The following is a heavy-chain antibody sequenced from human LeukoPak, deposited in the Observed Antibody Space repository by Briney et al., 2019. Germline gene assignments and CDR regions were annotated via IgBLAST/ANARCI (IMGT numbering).Heavy chain of an antibody. CDR3: ARDIGAAAGMGH. CDR1: GGSVRSDSYY. D-gene: IGHD6-13*01. J-gene: IGHJ4*02. CDR2: VYYSGST. Sequence: SETLSLTCTVSGGSVRSDSYYWSWIRQPPGKGLEWIGYVYYSGSTNYNPSLKSRVTISVDTSKNQFSLKLRSVTAADTAVYYCARDIGAAAGMGHWGQGTLVTVSS. V-gene: IGHV4-61*01.